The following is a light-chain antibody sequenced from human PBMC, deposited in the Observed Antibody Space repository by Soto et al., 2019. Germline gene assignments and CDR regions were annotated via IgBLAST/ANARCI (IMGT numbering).Light chain of an antibody. CDR3: QQYGSSPVT. CDR2: GAS. CDR1: QSVSSTY. J-gene: IGKJ5*01. Sequence: EIVLTQSPGTLSLSPGERATLSCRASQSVSSTYLAWYQQKPGQPPRLLIYGASSRATGIPDRFRGSWSGTDFTLTITRLESEDFAVYYCQQYGSSPVTFGQGTRLDIK. V-gene: IGKV3-20*01.